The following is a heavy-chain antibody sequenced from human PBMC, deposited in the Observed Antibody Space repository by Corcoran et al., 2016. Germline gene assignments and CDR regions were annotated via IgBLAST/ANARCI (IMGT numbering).Heavy chain of an antibody. V-gene: IGHV3-21*01. CDR2: ISSSSSYI. Sequence: EVQLVESGGGLVKPGGSLRLSCAASGFTFSSYSMNWVRQAPGKGLEWVSSISSSSSYIYYADSVKGRFTISRDNAKNSLYLQMNSLRAEDTAVYYCARSPRGGGLMGVFDIWGQGTMVTVSS. J-gene: IGHJ3*02. D-gene: IGHD3-16*01. CDR1: GFTFSSYS. CDR3: ARSPRGGGLMGVFDI.